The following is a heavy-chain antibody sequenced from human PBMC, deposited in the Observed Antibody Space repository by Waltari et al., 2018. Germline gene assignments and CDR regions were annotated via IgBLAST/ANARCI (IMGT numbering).Heavy chain of an antibody. J-gene: IGHJ4*02. CDR3: ARDHAWAATAF. CDR1: GDSVTTGDYY. Sequence: QVHLQESGPGLLKPSQTLSLSCTVSGDSVTTGDYYWTWIRQPPGKGLEWLGYIHKRDTAYNPSLKGRAAISIDTSNNQFSLTLMSLTAADTAIYYCARDHAWAATAFWGQGTLVTVSS. CDR2: IHKRDT. D-gene: IGHD1-1*01. V-gene: IGHV4-30-4*08.